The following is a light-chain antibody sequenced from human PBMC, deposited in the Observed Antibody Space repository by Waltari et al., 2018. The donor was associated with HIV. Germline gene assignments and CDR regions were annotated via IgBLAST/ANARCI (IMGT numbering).Light chain of an antibody. CDR2: GNS. CDR3: QSYDSSLSGLHVV. CDR1: SSNIGAGYD. Sequence: QSVLTQPPSVSGAPGQRVTISCTGSSSNIGAGYDVPWYQQLPGTAPKLLIYGNSNRPSGVPDRFSGSKSGTSASLAITGLQAEDEADYYCQSYDSSLSGLHVVFGGGTKLTVL. J-gene: IGLJ2*01. V-gene: IGLV1-40*01.